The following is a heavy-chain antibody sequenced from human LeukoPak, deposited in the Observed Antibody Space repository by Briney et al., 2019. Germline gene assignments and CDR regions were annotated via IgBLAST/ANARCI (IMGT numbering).Heavy chain of an antibody. J-gene: IGHJ4*02. V-gene: IGHV4-34*01. CDR3: ARGRVLLWFGESSPAALDFDY. D-gene: IGHD3-10*01. CDR2: INHSGST. CDR1: GGSFSGYY. Sequence: SETLSLTCAVYGGSFSGYYWSWIRQPPGKGLEWIGEINHSGSTNYNPSLKSRVTISVDTSKNQFSLKLSSVTAADTAVYYCARGRVLLWFGESSPAALDFDYWGQGTLVTVSS.